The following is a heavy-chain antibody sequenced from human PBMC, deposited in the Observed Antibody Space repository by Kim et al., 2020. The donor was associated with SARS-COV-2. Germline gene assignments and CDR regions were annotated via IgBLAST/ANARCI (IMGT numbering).Heavy chain of an antibody. J-gene: IGHJ3*02. D-gene: IGHD3-16*01. CDR3: AKSAVGARSDAIDI. V-gene: IGHV3-9*01. CDR2: VSWDSGSI. CDR1: GFTFDDYA. Sequence: GGSLRLSCAASGFTFDDYAMHWVRQAPGKGLEWVSGVSWDSGSIGLADSVKGRFTISRDNAKKSLYLQMNSLRAEDTALYYCAKSAVGARSDAIDIWGQGAMVTASS.